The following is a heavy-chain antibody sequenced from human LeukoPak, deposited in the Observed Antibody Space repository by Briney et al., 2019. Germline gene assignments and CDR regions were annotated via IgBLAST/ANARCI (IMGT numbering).Heavy chain of an antibody. CDR2: IYYSGST. D-gene: IGHD3-22*01. V-gene: IGHV4-59*01. J-gene: IGHJ4*02. Sequence: KPSETLSLTCTVSGGSISSYYWSWIRQPPGKGLEWIGYIYYSGSTNYNPSLKSRVTISVDTSKNQFSLKLSSVTAADTAVYYCARGSADMINGGTYYFDYWGQGTLVTVSS. CDR1: GGSISSYY. CDR3: ARGSADMINGGTYYFDY.